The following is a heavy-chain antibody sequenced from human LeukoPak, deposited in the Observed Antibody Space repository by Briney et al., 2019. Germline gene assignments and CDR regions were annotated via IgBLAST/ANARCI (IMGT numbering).Heavy chain of an antibody. V-gene: IGHV4-34*01. CDR1: GGTFSGYY. J-gene: IGHJ4*02. CDR2: INHSGST. CDR3: ARATEAVANNY. D-gene: IGHD6-19*01. Sequence: SETLSLTCAVSGGTFSGYYWSWIRQPPGKGLEWIGEINHSGSTNYNPSLKSRVTISVDTSKNQFSLKLSSVTAADAAVYYCARATEAVANNYWGQGTLVTVSS.